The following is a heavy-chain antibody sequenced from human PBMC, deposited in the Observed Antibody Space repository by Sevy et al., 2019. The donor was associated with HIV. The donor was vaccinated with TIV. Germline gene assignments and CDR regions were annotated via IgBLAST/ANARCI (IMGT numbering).Heavy chain of an antibody. J-gene: IGHJ4*02. D-gene: IGHD6-13*01. V-gene: IGHV4-4*07. CDR3: VRDDCSWVFDY. CDR2: IYTSGST. Sequence: SETLSLTCTVSGGSISSYYWSWIRQPAGKGLEWIGRIYTSGSTNYNPSLKSRVTMSVDTSKNQFSLRLSSVTAADTAVYDCVRDDCSWVFDYWGQGTLVTVSS. CDR1: GGSISSYY.